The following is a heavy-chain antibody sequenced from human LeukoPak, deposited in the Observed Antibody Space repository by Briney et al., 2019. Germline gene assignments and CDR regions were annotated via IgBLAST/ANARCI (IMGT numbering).Heavy chain of an antibody. CDR3: ARQTSYSLDI. J-gene: IGHJ3*02. CDR2: IYPGDSDT. V-gene: IGHV5-51*01. CDR1: GYGFTNYW. D-gene: IGHD2-15*01. Sequence: GESLKISCQGFGYGFTNYWIGLVRQMPGKRLEWMGIIYPGDSDTRYSPSFQGQVTISADKSISTAYLQWSSLKASDTAMYYCARQTSYSLDIWGQGTMVTVSS.